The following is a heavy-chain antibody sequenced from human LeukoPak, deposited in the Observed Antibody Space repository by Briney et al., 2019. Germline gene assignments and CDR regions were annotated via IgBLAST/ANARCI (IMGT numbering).Heavy chain of an antibody. CDR1: GGSLSSDNSF. J-gene: IGHJ4*02. Sequence: SQTLSLTCSVSGGSLSSDNSFWTWIRQPPGKGLEWIGEINHSGSTNYNPSLKSRVTISVDTSKNQFSLKLSSVTAADTAVYYCAREGIDSSSWSRRDYWGQGTLVTVSS. V-gene: IGHV4-30-2*01. D-gene: IGHD6-13*01. CDR2: INHSGST. CDR3: AREGIDSSSWSRRDY.